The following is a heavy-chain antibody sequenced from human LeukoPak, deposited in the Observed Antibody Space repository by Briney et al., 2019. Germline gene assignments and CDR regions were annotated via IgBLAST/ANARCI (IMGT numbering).Heavy chain of an antibody. CDR2: ISGSGGST. D-gene: IGHD3-10*01. CDR3: AKDIKAGFGNDAFDI. V-gene: IGHV3-23*01. J-gene: IGHJ3*02. Sequence: GGSLRLSCAASGFTFSSFAMSWVRQAPGKGLEWVSAISGSGGSTYYADSVKGRFAISRDNSRNTLYLQMNSLRAEDTALYYCAKDIKAGFGNDAFDIWGQGTMVTVSS. CDR1: GFTFSSFA.